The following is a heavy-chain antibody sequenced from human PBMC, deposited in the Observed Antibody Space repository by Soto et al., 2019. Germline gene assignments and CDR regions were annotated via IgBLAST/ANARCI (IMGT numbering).Heavy chain of an antibody. V-gene: IGHV1-69*13. Sequence: SVHGSYKASLGTFRRDAISLVRPAPGQGLEWMVGIIPIFGTANYAQKFQGRVTITADESTSTAYIELSSLRSEDTAVYYCARVGSPAYYYGMDVWGQGTTVTVSS. CDR3: ARVGSPAYYYGMDV. J-gene: IGHJ6*01. CDR2: IIPIFGTA. CDR1: LGTFRRDA.